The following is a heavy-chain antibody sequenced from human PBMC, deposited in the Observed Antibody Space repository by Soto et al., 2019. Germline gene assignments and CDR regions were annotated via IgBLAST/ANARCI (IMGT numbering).Heavy chain of an antibody. CDR1: GFSFSSYW. V-gene: IGHV3-74*01. Sequence: PGGSLRLSCAASGFSFSSYWMHWVRQAPGKGLVWVSHINSDGSSPTYADSVKGRFTISRDNAKNTLYLQMNSLRAEDSVVYYCAREEGYGSGRYFDYWGLGTLVTVSS. J-gene: IGHJ4*02. CDR2: INSDGSSP. D-gene: IGHD3-10*01. CDR3: AREEGYGSGRYFDY.